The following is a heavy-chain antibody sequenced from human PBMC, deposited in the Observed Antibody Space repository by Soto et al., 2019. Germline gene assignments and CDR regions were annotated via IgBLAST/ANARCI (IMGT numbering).Heavy chain of an antibody. CDR2: ISAYNGNT. Sequence: ASVKVSCKASGYTFTSYGISWVRQAPGQGLEWMGWISAYNGNTNYAQKLQGRVTMTTDTSTSTAYMELRSLRSDDTAVYYCARDRRVVVPADMWLRAFDIWGQGTMVTVSS. CDR3: ARDRRVVVPADMWLRAFDI. J-gene: IGHJ3*02. CDR1: GYTFTSYG. D-gene: IGHD2-2*01. V-gene: IGHV1-18*01.